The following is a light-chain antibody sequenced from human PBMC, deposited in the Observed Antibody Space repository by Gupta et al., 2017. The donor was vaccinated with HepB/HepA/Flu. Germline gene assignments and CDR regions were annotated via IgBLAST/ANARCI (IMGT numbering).Light chain of an antibody. J-gene: IGLJ3*02. V-gene: IGLV7-46*01. Sequence: QAVVTQAPSLTVSPGVTVTLTCSSRTRAFPSGNCPDWFQQKPGQAPRTLIYDTSNKRSWTPARFSGSLLGGKAAMTRSGAQPEEEAEYYCLLAYRGARVWVFGGGTELTVL. CDR3: LLAYRGARVWV. CDR2: DTS. CDR1: TRAFPSGNC.